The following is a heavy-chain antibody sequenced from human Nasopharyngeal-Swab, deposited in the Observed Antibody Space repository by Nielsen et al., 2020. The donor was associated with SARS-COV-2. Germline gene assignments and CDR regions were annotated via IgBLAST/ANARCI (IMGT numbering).Heavy chain of an antibody. J-gene: IGHJ4*02. CDR3: AREGLYYDFWSGFDC. V-gene: IGHV1-18*01. Sequence: WVRQAPGQGLEWMGWISAYNGNTNYAQKLQGRVTMTTDTSTSTAYMELRSLRSDDTAVYYCAREGLYYDFWSGFDCWGQGTLVTVSS. D-gene: IGHD3-3*01. CDR2: ISAYNGNT.